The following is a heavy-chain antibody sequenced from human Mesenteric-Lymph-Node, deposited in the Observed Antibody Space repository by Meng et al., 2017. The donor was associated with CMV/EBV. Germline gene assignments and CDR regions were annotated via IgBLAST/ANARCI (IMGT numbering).Heavy chain of an antibody. CDR3: ARLHPSGIIDY. CDR1: GYTFTSYD. Sequence: CNASGYTFTSYDINWVRQATGQGLEWMGWMNPNSGNTDYAQKFQGRVTMTRNTSISTAYMELSSLRSEDTAVYYCARLHPSGIIDYWGQGTLVTVSS. V-gene: IGHV1-8*01. CDR2: MNPNSGNT. D-gene: IGHD3-16*01. J-gene: IGHJ4*02.